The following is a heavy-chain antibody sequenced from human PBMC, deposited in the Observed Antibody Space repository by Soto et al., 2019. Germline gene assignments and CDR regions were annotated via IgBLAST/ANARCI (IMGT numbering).Heavy chain of an antibody. CDR2: IIPIFGTA. Sequence: QVQLVQSGAEVKKPGSSVKVSCKASGGTFSSYAISWVRQAPGQGLEWMGGIIPIFGTANYAQKFQGRVTITADESTSTDYMELSSLRSEDTAVYYCARDRGHIVVVTATNDAFDIWGQGTMVTVSS. J-gene: IGHJ3*02. V-gene: IGHV1-69*12. D-gene: IGHD2-21*02. CDR1: GGTFSSYA. CDR3: ARDRGHIVVVTATNDAFDI.